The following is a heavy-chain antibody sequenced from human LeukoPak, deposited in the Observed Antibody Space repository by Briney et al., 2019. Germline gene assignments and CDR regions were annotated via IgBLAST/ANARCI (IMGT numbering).Heavy chain of an antibody. D-gene: IGHD3-10*01. CDR1: GYTLTELS. Sequence: ASVTVSCKVSGYTLTELSMHWVRQAPGKGLEWMGGFDPEDGETIYAQKFQGRVTMTEDTSTDTAYMELSSLRSEDTAVYDCATGLMVRGVIEMFGAWYFDYWGQGTLVTVSS. CDR2: FDPEDGET. V-gene: IGHV1-24*01. J-gene: IGHJ4*02. CDR3: ATGLMVRGVIEMFGAWYFDY.